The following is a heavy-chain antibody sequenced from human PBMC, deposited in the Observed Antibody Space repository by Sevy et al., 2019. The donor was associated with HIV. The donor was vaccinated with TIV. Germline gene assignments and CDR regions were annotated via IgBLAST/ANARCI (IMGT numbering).Heavy chain of an antibody. Sequence: GGSLRLSCAASGFIFSNYAIHWVRRAPGKGLEWVAVISYDGSNKHYAASVKGRFTISRDNSRNTLFLQMNNLRLDDTAVYYCARDPTFSSDTRGYYPFDSWGQGTLVTVSS. D-gene: IGHD3-22*01. J-gene: IGHJ4*02. CDR1: GFIFSNYA. V-gene: IGHV3-30*04. CDR2: ISYDGSNK. CDR3: ARDPTFSSDTRGYYPFDS.